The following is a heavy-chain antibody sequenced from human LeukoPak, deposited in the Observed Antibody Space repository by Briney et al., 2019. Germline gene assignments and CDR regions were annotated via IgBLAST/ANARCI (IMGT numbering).Heavy chain of an antibody. CDR3: TRRLGDSGYDY. V-gene: IGHV3-73*01. D-gene: IGHD5-12*01. Sequence: GGSLRLSCAASGFTFSGSAMHWVRQASGKGLEWVGRIRSKANSYATAYAASVKGRFTISRDDSKNTAYLRMNSLKTEDTAVYYCTRRLGDSGYDYWGQGTLVTVSS. CDR2: IRSKANSYAT. CDR1: GFTFSGSA. J-gene: IGHJ4*02.